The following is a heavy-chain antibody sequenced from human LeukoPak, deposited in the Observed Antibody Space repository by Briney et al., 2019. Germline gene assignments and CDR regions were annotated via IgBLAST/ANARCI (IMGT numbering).Heavy chain of an antibody. V-gene: IGHV1-69*13. CDR3: ATLRRGSGYPFDY. CDR1: GGTFSSYA. CDR2: IIPIFGTA. J-gene: IGHJ4*02. Sequence: ASVKVSCKASGGTFSSYAISWVRQAPGQGLEWMGGIIPIFGTANYAQKFQGRVTITADESTSTAYMELSSLRSEDTAVYYCATLRRGSGYPFDYWGQGTLVTVSS. D-gene: IGHD3-3*01.